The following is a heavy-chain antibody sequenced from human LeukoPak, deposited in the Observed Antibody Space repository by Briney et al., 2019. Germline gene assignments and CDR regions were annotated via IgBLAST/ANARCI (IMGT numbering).Heavy chain of an antibody. CDR1: RFTYRSYW. D-gene: IGHD5-24*01. CDR3: TRQMPAIRYFDF. V-gene: IGHV3-74*01. Sequence: GGSLRLSCAASRFTYRSYWMHWVRQAPGQGLVWVSLINTDGSSATYADSVKGRFTISRDNARNTLYLQMNSLRAEDTAVYYCTRQMPAIRYFDFWGQGTLVTVSS. J-gene: IGHJ4*02. CDR2: INTDGSSA.